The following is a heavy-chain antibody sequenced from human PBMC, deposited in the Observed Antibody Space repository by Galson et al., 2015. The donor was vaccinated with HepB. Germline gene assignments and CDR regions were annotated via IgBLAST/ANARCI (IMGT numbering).Heavy chain of an antibody. Sequence: SVKVSCKASGYTFTSYAMHWLRQAPGQRLEWMGWINTGNGNTKYSQKFQGRVTITRDTSASTAYMELSSLRSEDTAAYYCARDVRLLWFGESYYFAYWGQGTLVTVSS. CDR2: INTGNGNT. V-gene: IGHV1-3*04. D-gene: IGHD3-10*01. J-gene: IGHJ4*02. CDR3: ARDVRLLWFGESYYFAY. CDR1: GYTFTSYA.